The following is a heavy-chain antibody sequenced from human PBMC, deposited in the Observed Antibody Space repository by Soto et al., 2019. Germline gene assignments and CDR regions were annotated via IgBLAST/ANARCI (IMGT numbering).Heavy chain of an antibody. CDR1: GGTFSSYA. CDR3: AXSXGGXXSLDIYYYYYYGMDV. Sequence: QVQLVQSGAEVKKPGSSVKVSCKAPGGTFSSYAISWVRQAPGQGLEWMGGIIPIFGTANYAQKFQGRVTITADESTSTGYMEXSSLXXEDTXVXXCAXSXGGXXSLDIYYYYYYGMDVWGQGTTVTVSS. J-gene: IGHJ6*02. V-gene: IGHV1-69*01. D-gene: IGHD2-15*01. CDR2: IIPIFGTA.